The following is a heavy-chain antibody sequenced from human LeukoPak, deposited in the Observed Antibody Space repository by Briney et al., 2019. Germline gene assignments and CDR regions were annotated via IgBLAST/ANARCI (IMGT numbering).Heavy chain of an antibody. CDR2: INHSGST. J-gene: IGHJ6*03. CDR1: GGSFGGYY. Sequence: NPSETLSLTCAVYGGSFGGYYWSWIRQPPGKGLEWIGEINHSGSTNYNPSLKSRVTISVDTSKNQFSLKLSSVTAADTAVYYCARGGGCSGGSCRPRYYYYYMDVWGKGTTVTVSS. D-gene: IGHD2-15*01. V-gene: IGHV4-34*01. CDR3: ARGGGCSGGSCRPRYYYYYMDV.